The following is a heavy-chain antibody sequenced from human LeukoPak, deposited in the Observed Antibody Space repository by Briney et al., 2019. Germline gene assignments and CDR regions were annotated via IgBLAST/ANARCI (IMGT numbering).Heavy chain of an antibody. Sequence: GGSLRLSCAASGFTFSSYSMNWVRQAPGKGLEWLSSISSSSSYIYYADSVKGRFTISRDNAKNSLYLQMNSLRAEDTAVYYCARARGSGSYSYYYYYGMDVWGQGTTVTVSS. D-gene: IGHD3-10*01. V-gene: IGHV3-21*01. CDR3: ARARGSGSYSYYYYYGMDV. CDR1: GFTFSSYS. J-gene: IGHJ6*02. CDR2: ISSSSSYI.